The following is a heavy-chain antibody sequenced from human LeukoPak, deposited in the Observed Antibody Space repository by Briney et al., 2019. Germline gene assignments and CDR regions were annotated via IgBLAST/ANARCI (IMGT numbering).Heavy chain of an antibody. CDR2: IIPIFGTA. D-gene: IGHD3-10*01. CDR3: ARVSGLWFGELLYYYYYGMDV. CDR1: GGTFSSYA. J-gene: IGHJ6*02. V-gene: IGHV1-69*13. Sequence: SVNVSCKASGGTFSSYAISWVRQAPGQGREWMGGIIPIFGTANYAQKFQGRVTITADESTSTAYMELSSLRSEDTAVYYCARVSGLWFGELLYYYYYGMDVWGQGTTVTVSS.